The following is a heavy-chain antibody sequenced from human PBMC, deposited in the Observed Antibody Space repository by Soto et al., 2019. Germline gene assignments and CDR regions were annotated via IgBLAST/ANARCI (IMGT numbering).Heavy chain of an antibody. D-gene: IGHD3-22*01. CDR2: IYYSGST. CDR3: AVALGYYDSSGYYYVWFDP. CDR1: GGSISSGGYY. V-gene: IGHV4-31*03. J-gene: IGHJ5*02. Sequence: PSETLSLTCTVSGGSISSGGYYWSWIRQHPGKGLEWIGYIYYSGSTYYNPSLKSRVTISVDTSKNQFSLKLSSVTAADTAVYYCAVALGYYDSSGYYYVWFDPWGQGTLVTVSS.